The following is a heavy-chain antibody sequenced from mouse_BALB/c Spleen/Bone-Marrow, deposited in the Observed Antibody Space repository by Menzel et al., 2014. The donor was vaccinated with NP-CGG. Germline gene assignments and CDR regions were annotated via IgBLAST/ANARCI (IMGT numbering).Heavy chain of an antibody. CDR1: GYTFTSYY. V-gene: IGHV1S81*02. CDR2: INPSSGGT. CDR3: TRSGAGSAY. Sequence: QVQLQQSGAELVKPGASVKLSCKASGYTFTSYYMYWVKQRPGQGLEWIGEINPSSGGTNFNEKVKSKATLTVDKSSSTAYMQLSSLTSEDSAVYYCTRSGAGSAYWGQGTLVTVSA. J-gene: IGHJ3*01.